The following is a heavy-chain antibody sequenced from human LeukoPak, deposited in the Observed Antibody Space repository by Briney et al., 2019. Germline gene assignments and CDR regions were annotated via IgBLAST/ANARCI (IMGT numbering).Heavy chain of an antibody. CDR2: MNPNSGNT. CDR3: ARGPLLWFGDHRYYYYYMDV. D-gene: IGHD3-10*01. CDR1: GYTFTSYG. Sequence: RASVKVSCKASGYTFTSYGISWVRQAPGQGLEWMGWMNPNSGNTGYAQKFQGRVTMTRNTSISTAYMELSSLRSEDTAVYYCARGPLLWFGDHRYYYYYMDVWGKGTTVTISS. V-gene: IGHV1-8*02. J-gene: IGHJ6*03.